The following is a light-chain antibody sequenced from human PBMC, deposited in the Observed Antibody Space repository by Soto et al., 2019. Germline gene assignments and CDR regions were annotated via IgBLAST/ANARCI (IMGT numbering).Light chain of an antibody. V-gene: IGLV2-14*01. CDR2: EVS. J-gene: IGLJ3*02. Sequence: QSALTQPASVSGSPRRSITISCTGTSSDVGGYNYVSWYQQHPGTSPKLMIYEVSNRPSGVSNRFSGSKSGNTASLIISGLQAEDEGDYYCSSYTARSTWVFGGGTKLTVL. CDR3: SSYTARSTWV. CDR1: SSDVGGYNY.